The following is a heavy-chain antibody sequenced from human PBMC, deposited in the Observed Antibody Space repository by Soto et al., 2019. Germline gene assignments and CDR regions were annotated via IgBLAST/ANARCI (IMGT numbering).Heavy chain of an antibody. Sequence: EVQLVRPGGGWKHPGGSLRLPCAASGFTFRSYSINWVRQAPGKGRGWVSYISSSNRTINYADSVKGRFIISRDNAKNSLYLQMHSLRDEDTAVYYCAREGWPLLQTGMDVWGQGTTVTVSS. V-gene: IGHV3-48*02. D-gene: IGHD2-15*01. CDR2: ISSSNRTI. J-gene: IGHJ6*02. CDR3: AREGWPLLQTGMDV. CDR1: GFTFRSYS.